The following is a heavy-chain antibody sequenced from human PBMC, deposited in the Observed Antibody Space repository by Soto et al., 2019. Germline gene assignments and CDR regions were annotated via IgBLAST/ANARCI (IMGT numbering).Heavy chain of an antibody. CDR3: ARDPLPHDYTTNPNYYYYGMDV. D-gene: IGHD4-4*01. CDR2: IIPIFGTA. V-gene: IGHV1-69*01. J-gene: IGHJ6*02. CDR1: GGTFRSYS. Sequence: GASGKVSCKASGGTFRSYSISWVLQAPGQGLEWMGGIIPIFGTANYAQKFQGRVTITADESTSTAYMELSSLRSEDTAVYYCARDPLPHDYTTNPNYYYYGMDVWGQGTTVPVS.